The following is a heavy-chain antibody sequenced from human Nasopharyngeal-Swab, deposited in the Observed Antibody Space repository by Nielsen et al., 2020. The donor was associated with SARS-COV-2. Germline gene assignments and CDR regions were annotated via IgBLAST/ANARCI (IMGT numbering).Heavy chain of an antibody. CDR2: TRNKANSYTT. D-gene: IGHD4-17*01. V-gene: IGHV3-72*01. CDR3: VLETYGSYYYYYMDV. J-gene: IGHJ6*03. Sequence: DRQPPGKGLEWVGRTRNKANSYTTEYAASVKGRFTISRDDSKNSLYLQMNSLKTEDTAVYYCVLETYGSYYYYYMDVWGKGTTVTASS.